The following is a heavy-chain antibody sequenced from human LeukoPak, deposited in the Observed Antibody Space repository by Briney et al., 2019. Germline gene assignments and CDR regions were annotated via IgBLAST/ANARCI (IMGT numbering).Heavy chain of an antibody. Sequence: GGSLRLSCVASGFTVSSNYMSWVRQAPGKGLEWVSVIYSGGSTYCADSVKGRFTISRDNSKNTLYLQMNSLRADDTAVYYCARIYPRLAAAGNWGQGTLVTVSS. CDR1: GFTVSSNY. CDR2: IYSGGST. V-gene: IGHV3-66*01. D-gene: IGHD6-13*01. J-gene: IGHJ4*02. CDR3: ARIYPRLAAAGN.